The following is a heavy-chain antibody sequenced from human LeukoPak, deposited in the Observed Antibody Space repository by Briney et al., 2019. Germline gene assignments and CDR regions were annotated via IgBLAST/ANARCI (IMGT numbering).Heavy chain of an antibody. CDR2: ISAYNGNT. CDR1: GYTFTSYG. V-gene: IGHV1-18*01. CDR3: ARRSDDFYYYYYMDV. J-gene: IGHJ6*03. Sequence: ASVKVSCKASGYTFTSYGISWVRQAPGQGLEWMGWISAYNGNTNYAQKLQGRVTMTTDTSTSTAYMELRSLRSDDTAVYYCARRSDDFYYYYYMDVWGKGTTVTVSS.